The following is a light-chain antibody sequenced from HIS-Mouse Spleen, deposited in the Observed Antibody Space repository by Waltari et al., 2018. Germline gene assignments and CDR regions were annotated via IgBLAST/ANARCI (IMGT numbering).Light chain of an antibody. CDR1: ALPKTY. V-gene: IGLV3-10*01. CDR2: EDS. CDR3: YSTDSSGNHRV. Sequence: SYELTQPPSVSVSPGQTARITCPGEALPKTYSYWYPQKSGQAPVLVIYEDSKRPSGIPERFSGSSSGTMATLTISGAQVEDEADYYCYSTDSSGNHRVFGGGTKLTVL. J-gene: IGLJ2*01.